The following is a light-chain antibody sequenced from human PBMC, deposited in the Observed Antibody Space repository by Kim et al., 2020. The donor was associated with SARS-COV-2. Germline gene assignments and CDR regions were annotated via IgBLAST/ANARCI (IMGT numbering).Light chain of an antibody. Sequence: EIVLTQSPGTLSLSPGERATLSCRASQSVTASFLAWYQQKPGQAPRLLIYGASNRATGIPDRFSGSGSWTEYTLTISRLEPEDFAVYYCQQYGSSPPLTFGGGTKVDIK. V-gene: IGKV3-20*01. CDR2: GAS. CDR1: QSVTASF. J-gene: IGKJ4*01. CDR3: QQYGSSPPLT.